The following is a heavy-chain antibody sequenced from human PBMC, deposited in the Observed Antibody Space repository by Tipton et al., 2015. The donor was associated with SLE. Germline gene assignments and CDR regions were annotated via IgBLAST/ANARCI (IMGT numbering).Heavy chain of an antibody. J-gene: IGHJ2*01. V-gene: IGHV4-31*03. CDR3: ARDTRDTGGYFDL. D-gene: IGHD5-18*01. CDR1: GGSISSGGYH. Sequence: TLSLTCTVSGGSISSGGYHWSWIRQHPGKGLEWIGYIYYSGSTYYNPSLKSRVTISVGTSKNQFSLKLSSVTAADTAVYYCARDTRDTGGYFDLWGRGTLVTVSS. CDR2: IYYSGST.